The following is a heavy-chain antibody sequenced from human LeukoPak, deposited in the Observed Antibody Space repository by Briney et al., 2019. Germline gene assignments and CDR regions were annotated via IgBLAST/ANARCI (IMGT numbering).Heavy chain of an antibody. J-gene: IGHJ4*02. CDR1: VFTFSIYG. D-gene: IGHD6-13*01. V-gene: IGHV3-48*01. Sequence: PGVSLRLFCAASVFTFSIYGMICVRQAPGKGLEGISYISSSSNTIHYADSVKGRFTISRDNATTSLYLQVSSLRAEDTAVYYCARDPGLMRAAACGDYWGQGTLVIVSS. CDR3: ARDPGLMRAAACGDY. CDR2: ISSSSNTI.